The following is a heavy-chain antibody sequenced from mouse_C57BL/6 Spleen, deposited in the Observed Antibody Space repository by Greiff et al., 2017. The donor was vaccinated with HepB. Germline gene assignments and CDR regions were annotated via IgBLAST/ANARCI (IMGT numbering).Heavy chain of an antibody. CDR1: GYTFTSYW. CDR2: IDPSDSET. D-gene: IGHD1-1*01. Sequence: QVHVKQPGAELVRPGSSVKLSCKASGYTFTSYWMHWVKQRPIQGLEWIGNIDPSDSETHYNQKFKDKATLTVDKSSSTAYMQLSSLTSEDSAVYYCARSVYYGSSPGFAYWGQGTLVTVSA. V-gene: IGHV1-52*01. J-gene: IGHJ3*01. CDR3: ARSVYYGSSPGFAY.